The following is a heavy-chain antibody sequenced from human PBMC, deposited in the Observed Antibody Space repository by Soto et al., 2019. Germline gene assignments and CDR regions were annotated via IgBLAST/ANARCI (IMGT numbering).Heavy chain of an antibody. CDR3: ARDQGYSYGYDY. J-gene: IGHJ4*02. V-gene: IGHV3-23*01. CDR2: LSDSGADA. CDR1: GFTFSSHA. D-gene: IGHD5-18*01. Sequence: EVHLLESGGGLVQPGGSLRLSCAASGFTFSSHAMDWVRQAPGKGLDWVSALSDSGADAYYAASVKGRFTISRDNSQNTLYLQMNSLRAEDTALYYCARDQGYSYGYDYWGQGALVTVSS.